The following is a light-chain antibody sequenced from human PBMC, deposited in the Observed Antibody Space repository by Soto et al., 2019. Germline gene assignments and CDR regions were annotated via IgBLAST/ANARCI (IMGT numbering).Light chain of an antibody. CDR2: DTS. CDR3: QQRSSWPRA. V-gene: IGKV3-11*01. Sequence: EIMLTQSPATLSLSLGERATLSCRASQSIDTYLVWYQHKPGQPPRLLIYDTSKRATGIPDRFSGSGSGTDFTLTISSLAPEDFALYYCQQRSSWPRAFGGGTKVEIK. CDR1: QSIDTY. J-gene: IGKJ4*01.